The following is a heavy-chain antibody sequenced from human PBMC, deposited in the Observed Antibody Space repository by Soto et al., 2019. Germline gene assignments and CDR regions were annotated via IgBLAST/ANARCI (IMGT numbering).Heavy chain of an antibody. J-gene: IGHJ4*02. V-gene: IGHV3-23*01. CDR3: AKGGNYYDFWSGYYTQGFFDY. CDR1: GFTFSSYA. CDR2: ISGSGGST. D-gene: IGHD3-3*01. Sequence: GGSLRLSCAASGFTFSSYAMSWVRQAPGKGLEWVSAISGSGGSTYYADSVKGRFTISRDNSKNTLYLQMNSLRAEDTAVYYCAKGGNYYDFWSGYYTQGFFDYWGQGTLVTVSS.